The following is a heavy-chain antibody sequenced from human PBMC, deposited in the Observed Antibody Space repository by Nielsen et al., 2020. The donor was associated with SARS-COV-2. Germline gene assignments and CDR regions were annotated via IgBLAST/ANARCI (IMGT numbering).Heavy chain of an antibody. Sequence: GESLKISCAASGFTFSSYAMHWVRQAPGKGLEWVAVISYDGSNKYYADSVKGRFTISRDNSKNTLYLQMNSLRAEDTAVYYCARSYSGSYSRAFDIWGQGTMVTVSS. CDR1: GFTFSSYA. J-gene: IGHJ3*02. CDR2: ISYDGSNK. CDR3: ARSYSGSYSRAFDI. V-gene: IGHV3-30-3*01. D-gene: IGHD1-26*01.